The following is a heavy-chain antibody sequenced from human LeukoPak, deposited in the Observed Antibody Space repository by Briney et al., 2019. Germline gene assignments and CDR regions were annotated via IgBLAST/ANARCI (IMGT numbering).Heavy chain of an antibody. D-gene: IGHD3-10*01. V-gene: IGHV7-4-1*02. Sequence: GASVKVSCKASGYTFTSYAMNWVRQAPGQGLEWMGWINTKTGNSTYTQGFTGRFVFSLGTSVSTAYLQISSLKAEDTAVYYCARGRGGSSRYHYYYMDVWGTGTTVTVSS. J-gene: IGHJ6*03. CDR3: ARGRGGSSRYHYYYMDV. CDR2: INTKTGNS. CDR1: GYTFTSYA.